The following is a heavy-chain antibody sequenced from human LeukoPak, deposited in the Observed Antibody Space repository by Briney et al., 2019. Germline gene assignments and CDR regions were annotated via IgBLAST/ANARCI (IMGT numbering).Heavy chain of an antibody. Sequence: GGSLRLSCAASGFTFSSYGMHWVRQAPGKGLEWVAVIWYDGSNKYYADSVKGRFTISRDNSKNALYLQMNSLRAEDTAVYYCARVEALAVAGTAGFDYWGQGTLVTVSS. CDR1: GFTFSSYG. CDR2: IWYDGSNK. J-gene: IGHJ4*02. D-gene: IGHD6-19*01. V-gene: IGHV3-33*01. CDR3: ARVEALAVAGTAGFDY.